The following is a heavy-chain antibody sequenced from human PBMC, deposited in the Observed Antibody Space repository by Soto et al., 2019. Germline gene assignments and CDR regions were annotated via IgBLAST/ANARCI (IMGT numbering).Heavy chain of an antibody. CDR3: ARGGRNGYDFWSGYYFGNGPNWFDP. Sequence: PSETLSLTCAVSGYSISSGYYWGWIRQPPGKGLERIGSIYHSGSTYYNPSLKSRVTISVDTSNNHFSLKLSSVTAAATAVYYCARGGRNGYDFWSGYYFGNGPNWFDPWGQGTLVTVSS. D-gene: IGHD3-3*01. CDR2: IYHSGST. J-gene: IGHJ5*02. CDR1: GYSISSGYY. V-gene: IGHV4-38-2*01.